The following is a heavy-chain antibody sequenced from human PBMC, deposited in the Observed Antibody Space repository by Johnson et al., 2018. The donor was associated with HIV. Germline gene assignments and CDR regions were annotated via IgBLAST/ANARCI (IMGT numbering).Heavy chain of an antibody. CDR1: GFTFSSYG. CDR2: IGTAGDT. D-gene: IGHD1-26*01. J-gene: IGHJ3*02. V-gene: IGHV3-13*01. CDR3: ARAYMSSGSYYDAFDI. Sequence: VQLVESGGGVVQPGGSLRLSCAASGFTFSSYGMHWVRQATGKGLEWVSAIGTAGDTYYPGSVKGRFTISRDNAKNSLYLQMNRLRAEDTALYYCARAYMSSGSYYDAFDIWGQGTMVIVSS.